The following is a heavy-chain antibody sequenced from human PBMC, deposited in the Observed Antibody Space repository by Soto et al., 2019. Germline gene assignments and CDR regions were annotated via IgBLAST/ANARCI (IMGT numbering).Heavy chain of an antibody. CDR3: AREGYCSGGSGVLIDY. CDR2: IIPIFGTA. J-gene: IGHJ4*02. D-gene: IGHD2-15*01. V-gene: IGHV1-69*12. CDR1: GGTFSSYA. Sequence: QVQLVQSGAEVKKPGSSVKVSCKASGGTFSSYAISWVRQAPEQGLEWMGGIIPIFGTANYAQKFQGRVTITADESTSTAYMELSSLRSEDTAVYYCAREGYCSGGSGVLIDYWGQGTLVTVSS.